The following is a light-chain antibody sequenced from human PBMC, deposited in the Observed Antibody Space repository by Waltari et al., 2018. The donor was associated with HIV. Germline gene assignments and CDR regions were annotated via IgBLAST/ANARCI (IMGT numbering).Light chain of an antibody. CDR2: AAS. CDR3: QQYYSFPLT. Sequence: TITCRASQGISSYLAWYQQKPGKAPKLLIYAASTLQSGVPSRFSGSGSGTDFTLTISCLQSEDFATYYCQQYYSFPLTFGQGTRLEIK. J-gene: IGKJ5*01. V-gene: IGKV1-8*01. CDR1: QGISSY.